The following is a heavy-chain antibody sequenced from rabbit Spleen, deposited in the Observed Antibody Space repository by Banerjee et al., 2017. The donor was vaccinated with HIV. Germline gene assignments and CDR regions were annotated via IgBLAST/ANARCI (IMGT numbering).Heavy chain of an antibody. D-gene: IGHD2-1*01. V-gene: IGHV1S45*01. CDR1: GFSFSNKAV. Sequence: QERLVESGGGLVKPEGSLKLSCTASGFSFSNKAVMCWVRQAPGKGLEWIACIDAGGDCDTYYASWAKGRFTISRTSSTTVTLQMTSLTAADTATYFCARDDDFKTARVYFDLWGQGTLVTVS. J-gene: IGHJ4*01. CDR2: IDAGGDCDT. CDR3: ARDDDFKTARVYFDL.